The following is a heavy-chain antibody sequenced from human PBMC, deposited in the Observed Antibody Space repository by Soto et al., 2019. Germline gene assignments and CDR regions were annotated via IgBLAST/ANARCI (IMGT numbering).Heavy chain of an antibody. CDR2: INHSGTA. V-gene: IGHV4-34*01. J-gene: IGHJ6*03. CDR1: GGSLSGYY. D-gene: IGHD3-9*01. CDR3: ASYHFLDLWTGSRHYMDV. Sequence: SETLSLTCAVYGGSLSGYYWSWVRQSPGMGLEWIGEINHSGTANYNPSLKTRVTISADTSKHQFSLRLTSVTAADSAVYYCASYHFLDLWTGSRHYMDVWGRGTPVTVSS.